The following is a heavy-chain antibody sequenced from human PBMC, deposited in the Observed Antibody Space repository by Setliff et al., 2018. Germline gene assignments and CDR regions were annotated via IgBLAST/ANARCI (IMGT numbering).Heavy chain of an antibody. J-gene: IGHJ5*02. CDR1: GYTFTSYG. D-gene: IGHD3-3*01. V-gene: IGHV1-18*01. CDR3: ARGYRGYYNFWSGSQGANWFDP. CDR2: ISAYNGNT. Sequence: VASVKVSCKASGYTFTSYGISWVRQAPGQGLEWMGWISAYNGNTNYAQKFQGRVTITADESTSTAYMELSSLRSEDTAVYYCARGYRGYYNFWSGSQGANWFDPWGQGTLVTVSS.